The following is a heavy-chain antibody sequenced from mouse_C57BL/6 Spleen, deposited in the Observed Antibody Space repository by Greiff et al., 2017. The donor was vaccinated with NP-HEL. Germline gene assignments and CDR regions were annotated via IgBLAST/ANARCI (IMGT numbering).Heavy chain of an antibody. CDR2: ILPGSGST. D-gene: IGHD2-5*01. CDR1: GYTFTGYW. CDR3: ARGDSNYVFYAMDY. J-gene: IGHJ4*01. Sequence: QVQLQQSGAELMKPGASVKLSCKATGYTFTGYWIEWVKQRPGHGLEWIGEILPGSGSTNYNEKFKGKATFTAYTSSNTAYMQLSSLTTEDSAIYYCARGDSNYVFYAMDYWGQGTSVTVSS. V-gene: IGHV1-9*01.